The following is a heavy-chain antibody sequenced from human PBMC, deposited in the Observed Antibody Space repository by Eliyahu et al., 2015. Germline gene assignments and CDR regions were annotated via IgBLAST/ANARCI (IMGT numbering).Heavy chain of an antibody. J-gene: IGHJ4*02. CDR2: IYHSGST. V-gene: IGHV4-30-2*01. Sequence: QLQLQESGSGLVKPSQTLSLTCAVSGGXISSGGYSWSWIRQPPGKGLEWIGYIYHSGSTYYNPSLKSRVTISVDRSKNQFSLKLSSVTAADTAVYYCARGGVGARRNLKLLNFDYWGQGTLVTVSS. D-gene: IGHD1-26*01. CDR1: GGXISSGGYS. CDR3: ARGGVGARRNLKLLNFDY.